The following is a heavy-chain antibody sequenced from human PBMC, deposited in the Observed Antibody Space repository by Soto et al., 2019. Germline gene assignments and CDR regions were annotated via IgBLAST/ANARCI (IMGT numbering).Heavy chain of an antibody. J-gene: IGHJ4*02. Sequence: VGSLRLSCECSVCTFSEYGMTWVRHSPGKGLEWISGISGSGDKTIYADSVKGRFTISRDNSKKTMYLQLNNLRAEDTAIFYCAKVGESRFRRKYSRGWRGGLEHWGQGTPVSVSS. CDR2: ISGSGDKT. D-gene: IGHD6-19*01. CDR3: AKVGESRFRRKYSRGWRGGLEH. V-gene: IGHV3-23*01. CDR1: VCTFSEYG.